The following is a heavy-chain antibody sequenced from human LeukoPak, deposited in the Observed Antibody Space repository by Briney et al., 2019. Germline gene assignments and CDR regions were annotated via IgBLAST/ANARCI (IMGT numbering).Heavy chain of an antibody. CDR3: AKDAGSGSPDYFDY. D-gene: IGHD3-10*01. CDR1: GFTFNTYA. V-gene: IGHV3-23*01. J-gene: IGHJ4*02. Sequence: GGSLRLSCAASGFTFNTYAVSWVRQAPGRGLEWVSTVSGSGDTTYYADSVRGRFTISRDNSKNTLYPQMNSLRAEDTAVYYCAKDAGSGSPDYFDYWGQGTLVTVSS. CDR2: VSGSGDTT.